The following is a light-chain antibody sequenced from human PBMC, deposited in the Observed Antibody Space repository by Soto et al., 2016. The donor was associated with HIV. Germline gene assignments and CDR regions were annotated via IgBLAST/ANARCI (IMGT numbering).Light chain of an antibody. Sequence: DIVMTQSPLTLPVTPGESASISCRSSQSLLHSNGYYYLTWYLQKPGQFPRLLMYLGSTRASWVPDRFSGSGSGTDFTLKISRVEADDIGVYYCMQALQTPLTFGQGTRLEI. J-gene: IGKJ5*01. CDR3: MQALQTPLT. CDR1: QSLLHSNGYYY. CDR2: LGS. V-gene: IGKV2-28*01.